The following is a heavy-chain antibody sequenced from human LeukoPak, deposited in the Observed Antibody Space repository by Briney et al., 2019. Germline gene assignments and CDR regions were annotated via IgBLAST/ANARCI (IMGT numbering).Heavy chain of an antibody. J-gene: IGHJ4*02. D-gene: IGHD4-23*01. CDR2: IYYSGST. V-gene: IGHV4-31*03. CDR1: GGSISSGGYY. Sequence: PSETLSLTCTVSGGSISSGGYYWSWIRQHPGKGLEWIGYIYYSGSTYYNPSLKSRVTISVDTSKNQFSLKLSSVTAADTAVYYCARTNYGGNSVGLDYWGQGTLVTVSS. CDR3: ARTNYGGNSVGLDY.